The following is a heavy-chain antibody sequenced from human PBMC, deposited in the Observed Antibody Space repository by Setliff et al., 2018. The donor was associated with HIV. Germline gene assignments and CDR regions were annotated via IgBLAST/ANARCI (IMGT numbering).Heavy chain of an antibody. V-gene: IGHV1-18*01. CDR2: ISASNGDT. CDR1: GYIFTSYL. Sequence: ASVKVSCKASGYIFTSYLISWVRQAPGHGLEWMGWISASNGDTNYAQKFQGRVIMTTDTSTTTAYMELKSLRSDDTAVYYCARMGSGWFIGLDPWGQGSLVTVSS. J-gene: IGHJ5*02. CDR3: ARMGSGWFIGLDP. D-gene: IGHD6-19*01.